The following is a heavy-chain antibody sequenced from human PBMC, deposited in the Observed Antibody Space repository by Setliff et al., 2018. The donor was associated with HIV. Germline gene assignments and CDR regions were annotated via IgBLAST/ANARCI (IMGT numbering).Heavy chain of an antibody. J-gene: IGHJ5*02. CDR1: GYTFTDFY. D-gene: IGHD5-12*01. CDR2: INPKSGVA. Sequence: ASVKVSCKASGYTFTDFYIHWVRQAPGQGLEWIGRINPKSGVADYLKKFQGRVTMTTDTSTNTAHMELIRPRFDDTAVYYCARAHFLVAMTRNWFDPWGLGTLVTVSS. CDR3: ARAHFLVAMTRNWFDP. V-gene: IGHV1-2*06.